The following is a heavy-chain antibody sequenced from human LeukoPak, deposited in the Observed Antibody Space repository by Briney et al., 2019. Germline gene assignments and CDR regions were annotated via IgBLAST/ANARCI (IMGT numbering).Heavy chain of an antibody. D-gene: IGHD1-26*01. J-gene: IGHJ5*02. CDR3: ARSAAIAAGADL. CDR2: INPSGPTT. V-gene: IGHV1-46*01. CDR1: GYTFSNYY. Sequence: ASVKVSCKASGYTFSNYYLHWVRQAPGQGLEWIGLINPSGPTTIYAQKFQDRVTMTRGMSTTTVYMELTTLRFDDTAVFYCARSAAIAAGADLWGQGTLVTVSS.